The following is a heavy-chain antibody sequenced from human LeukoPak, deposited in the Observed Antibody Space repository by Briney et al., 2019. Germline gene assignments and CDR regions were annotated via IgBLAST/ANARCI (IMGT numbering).Heavy chain of an antibody. Sequence: GSLGLSCAASGFSFRSYSMDWVRQAPGKGVEWVSSISSGSTYIFYADSVKGRFTISRDNAKNSLYLKINSLRAEDTDVYYCARQGIVRAAPDYWGQGTLVTVSS. CDR3: ARQGIVRAAPDY. D-gene: IGHD3-10*01. CDR2: ISSGSTYI. J-gene: IGHJ4*02. V-gene: IGHV3-21*01. CDR1: GFSFRSYS.